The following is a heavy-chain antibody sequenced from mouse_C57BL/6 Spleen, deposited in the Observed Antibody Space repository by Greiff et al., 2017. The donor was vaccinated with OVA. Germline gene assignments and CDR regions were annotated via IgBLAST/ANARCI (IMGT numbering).Heavy chain of an antibody. CDR3: ARVYYDYGEGAFDY. V-gene: IGHV5-16*01. J-gene: IGHJ2*01. CDR1: GFTFSDYY. Sequence: EVKLMESEGGLVQPGSSMKLSCTASGFTFSDYYMAWVRQVPEKGLEWVANINYDGSSTYYLDSLKSRFIISRDNAKNILYLQMSSLKSEDTATYYCARVYYDYGEGAFDYWGQGTTLTVSS. D-gene: IGHD2-4*01. CDR2: INYDGSST.